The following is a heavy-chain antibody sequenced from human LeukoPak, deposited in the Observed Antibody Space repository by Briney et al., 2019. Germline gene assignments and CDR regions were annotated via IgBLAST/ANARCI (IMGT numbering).Heavy chain of an antibody. Sequence: SETLSLTCAVYGGSFSGYYWSWIRQPPGEGLEWIGEINHSGSTNYNPSLKSRVTISVDTSKNQFSLKLSSVTAADTAVYYCARDKLGYCSSTSCYWFDPWGQGTLVTVSS. CDR1: GGSFSGYY. CDR3: ARDKLGYCSSTSCYWFDP. CDR2: INHSGST. V-gene: IGHV4-34*01. D-gene: IGHD2-2*01. J-gene: IGHJ5*02.